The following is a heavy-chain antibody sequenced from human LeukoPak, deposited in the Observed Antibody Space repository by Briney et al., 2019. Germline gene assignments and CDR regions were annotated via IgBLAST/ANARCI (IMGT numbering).Heavy chain of an antibody. CDR1: GYSFTSYW. J-gene: IGHJ3*02. CDR2: IYPGDSDT. CDR3: ARSPLGAVMVGATGAFDI. V-gene: IGHV5-51*01. Sequence: GESLKISCKGSGYSFTSYWIGWVRQMPGKGLEWMGIIYPGDSDTRYSPSFQGQVTISADKSISTAYLQWSSLKASDTAMYYCARSPLGAVMVGATGAFDIWGQGTMVTVSS. D-gene: IGHD1-26*01.